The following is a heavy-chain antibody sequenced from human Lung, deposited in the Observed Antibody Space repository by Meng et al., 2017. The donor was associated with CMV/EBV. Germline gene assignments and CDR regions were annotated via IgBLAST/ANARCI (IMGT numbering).Heavy chain of an antibody. CDR3: ASKAGVVPAAIPVYYYGMDV. CDR2: IIPIFGTA. Sequence: SXXVSXKASGGTFSSYAISWVRQAPGQGLEWMGGIIPIFGTANYAQKFQGRVTITTDESTSTAYMELSSLRSEDTAVYYCASKAGVVPAAIPVYYYGMDVXGQGXTVTVSS. V-gene: IGHV1-69*05. J-gene: IGHJ6*02. CDR1: GGTFSSYA. D-gene: IGHD2-2*02.